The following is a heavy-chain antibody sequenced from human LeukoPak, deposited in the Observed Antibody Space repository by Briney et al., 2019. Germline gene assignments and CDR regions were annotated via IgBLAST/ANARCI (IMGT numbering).Heavy chain of an antibody. J-gene: IGHJ4*02. Sequence: GGSLRLSCTASGFSFSSYTMNWVRQAPGKGLEWISFTTLSGSAGYYADSVQGRFTISRDNAKNSLYLQMNSLRSDDTAVYYCVRDHLWAFDYWGQGILVTVSS. V-gene: IGHV3-48*04. CDR2: TTLSGSAG. CDR3: VRDHLWAFDY. D-gene: IGHD3-10*01. CDR1: GFSFSSYT.